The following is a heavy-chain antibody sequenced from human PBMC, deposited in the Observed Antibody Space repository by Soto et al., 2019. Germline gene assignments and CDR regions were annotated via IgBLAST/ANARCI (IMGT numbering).Heavy chain of an antibody. Sequence: GASVKVSCKASGYTFSNYYLHWVRQAPGQGLEWMGIINPGTGITSGAQKFQGRITMTRDTSTSTVYMGLSSLTSEDTAVYYCARVSGSYWPFDYWGQGTLVTVSS. CDR1: GYTFSNYY. J-gene: IGHJ4*02. CDR2: INPGTGIT. V-gene: IGHV1-46*01. CDR3: ARVSGSYWPFDY. D-gene: IGHD1-26*01.